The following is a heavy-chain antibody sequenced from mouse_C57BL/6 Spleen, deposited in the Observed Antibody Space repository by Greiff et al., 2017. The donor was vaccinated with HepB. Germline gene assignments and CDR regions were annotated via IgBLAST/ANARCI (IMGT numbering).Heavy chain of an antibody. D-gene: IGHD1-1*01. CDR1: GFSFTSYG. V-gene: IGHV2-6-1*01. CDR3: ARQNYGSSYAMDY. CDR2: IWSDGST. J-gene: IGHJ4*01. Sequence: QVQLKESGPGLVAPSQRLSITCTVSGFSFTSYGVHWVRQPPGKGLEWLVVIWSDGSTTYNSALKSRLSISKDNSKSQVFLKMNSLQTDDTAMYYCARQNYGSSYAMDYWGQGTSATVSS.